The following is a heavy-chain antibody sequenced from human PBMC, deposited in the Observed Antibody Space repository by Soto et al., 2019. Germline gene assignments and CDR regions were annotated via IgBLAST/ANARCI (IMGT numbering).Heavy chain of an antibody. D-gene: IGHD1-20*01. CDR2: IIPIFGTA. CDR1: GGTFSSYA. CDR3: ARDPGMNRVLVY. Sequence: GASVKVSCKASGGTFSSYAISWVRQAPGQGLEWMGGIIPIFGTANYAQKFQGRVTITADESTSTAYMELSSLRSEDTAVYYCARDPGMNRVLVYWGQGTLVTVSS. J-gene: IGHJ4*02. V-gene: IGHV1-69*13.